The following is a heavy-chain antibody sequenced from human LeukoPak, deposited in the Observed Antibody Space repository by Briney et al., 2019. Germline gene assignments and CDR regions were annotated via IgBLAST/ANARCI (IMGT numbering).Heavy chain of an antibody. CDR3: ARQVRAAAGPFDY. CDR2: NYYSGST. J-gene: IGHJ4*02. CDR1: GGSISSGDYY. Sequence: SQTLSLTCTVSGGSISSGDYYWSWIRQPPGKGLEWIGYNYYSGSTYYNPSLKSRVTISVDTSKNQFSLKLSSVTAADTAVYYCARQVRAAAGPFDYWGQGTLVTVSS. D-gene: IGHD6-13*01. V-gene: IGHV4-30-4*08.